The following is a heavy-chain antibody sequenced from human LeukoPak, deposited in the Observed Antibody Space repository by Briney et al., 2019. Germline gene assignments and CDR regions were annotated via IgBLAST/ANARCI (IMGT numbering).Heavy chain of an antibody. CDR3: ATGYSSGWCRPPLDY. Sequence: ASVKVSCKVSGYTLTELSMHWVRQAPGKGLEWMGGFDPEDGETIYAQKFQGRVTMTEDTSTDTAYMELSSLRSEDTAVYYCATGYSSGWCRPPLDYWGQGTLVTVSS. CDR2: FDPEDGET. D-gene: IGHD6-19*01. V-gene: IGHV1-24*01. CDR1: GYTLTELS. J-gene: IGHJ4*02.